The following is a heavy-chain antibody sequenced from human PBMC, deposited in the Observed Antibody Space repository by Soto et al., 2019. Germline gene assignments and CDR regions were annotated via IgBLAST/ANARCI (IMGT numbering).Heavy chain of an antibody. V-gene: IGHV4-39*01. CDR2: IDYYGKA. CDR1: GGSTTNSNYY. J-gene: IGHJ4*02. D-gene: IGHD6-6*01. CDR3: VRAGKYRQQETYFFDY. Sequence: QLQLQESGPGLVKPSETLSLRCSVSGGSTTNSNYYWGWIRQPPGRGLEWLGSIDYYGKAYYNPSVRSRVTVFIDTSKSQFSVELTSVTAADTAVYYCVRAGKYRQQETYFFDYWGQGALVTVSS.